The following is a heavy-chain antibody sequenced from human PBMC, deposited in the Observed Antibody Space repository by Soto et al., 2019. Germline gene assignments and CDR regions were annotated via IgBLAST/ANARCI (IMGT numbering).Heavy chain of an antibody. D-gene: IGHD3-3*01. CDR2: XSSLNXYN. CDR3: ARLVSRRCFDS. CDR1: VFNFNDYY. V-gene: IGHV3-11*06. J-gene: IGHJ4*02. Sequence: XGSLRLSCAASVFNFNDYYMSWIRQAPGKGLEYIAYXSSLNXYNNYAESVKGXFTISIDXXNNSLQLQTSSLRYEDKDVYYCARLVSRRCFDSWGRGTLVTVYS.